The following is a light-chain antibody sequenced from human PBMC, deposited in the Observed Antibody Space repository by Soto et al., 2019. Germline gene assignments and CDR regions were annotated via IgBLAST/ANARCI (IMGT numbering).Light chain of an antibody. CDR2: SNN. V-gene: IGLV1-44*01. CDR3: AACDGSLNGWV. CDR1: SSNIGRNT. Sequence: QLVLTQPPSASGTPGQRVTISCSGSSSNIGRNTVNWYQQLPGTAPKLVIHSNNQRPSGVPDRFSGSKSGTSASLAISGLQSEDEADYYCAACDGSLNGWVFGGGTKLTVL. J-gene: IGLJ3*02.